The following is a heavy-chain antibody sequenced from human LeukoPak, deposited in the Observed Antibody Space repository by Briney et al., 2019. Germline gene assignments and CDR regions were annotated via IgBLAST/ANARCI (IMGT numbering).Heavy chain of an antibody. Sequence: SETLSLTCTVSGGSISSYYWSWIRQPPGKGLEWIGEINHSGSTNYNPSLKSRVTISVDTSKNQFSLKLSSVTAADTAVYYCARGRYGYSYFDYWGQGTLVTVSS. V-gene: IGHV4-34*01. J-gene: IGHJ4*02. CDR3: ARGRYGYSYFDY. CDR2: INHSGST. D-gene: IGHD5-18*01. CDR1: GGSISSYY.